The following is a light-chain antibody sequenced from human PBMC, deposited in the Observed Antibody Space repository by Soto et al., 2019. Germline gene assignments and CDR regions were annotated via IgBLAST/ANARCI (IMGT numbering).Light chain of an antibody. Sequence: QSVLTQPASVSGSPGQSITMSCTGTSSDVGGYNHVSWYQHHTGKVPKLIIYDVTNRPSGVSNRFSGSKSGNAASLTISGLRPEDEAYYYCTSYTSRSIVIVGGGTQLTVL. CDR3: TSYTSRSIVI. V-gene: IGLV2-14*03. CDR2: DVT. CDR1: SSDVGGYNH. J-gene: IGLJ2*01.